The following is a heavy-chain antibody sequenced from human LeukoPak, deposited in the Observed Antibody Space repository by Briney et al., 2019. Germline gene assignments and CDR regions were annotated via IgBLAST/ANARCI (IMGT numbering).Heavy chain of an antibody. CDR3: AKDLEAVAGSENQDAFDI. CDR1: GFTFSSYA. CDR2: ISGSGGST. Sequence: GGSLRLSCAASGFTFSSYAMSWVRQAPGKGLEWVSAISGSGGSTYYADSVKGRFTISRDNSKNTLYLQMNSLRAEDTAVYYCAKDLEAVAGSENQDAFDIWGQGTMVTVSS. J-gene: IGHJ3*02. D-gene: IGHD6-19*01. V-gene: IGHV3-23*01.